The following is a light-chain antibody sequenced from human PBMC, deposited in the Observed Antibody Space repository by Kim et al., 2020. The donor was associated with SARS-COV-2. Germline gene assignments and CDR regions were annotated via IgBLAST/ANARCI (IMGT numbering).Light chain of an antibody. CDR2: GAS. J-gene: IGKJ4*01. Sequence: VSHRERATLSCRASQSVSSKLAWYQQKPGQAPRLLIYGASTRATDIPARFSGSGSGTEFTLTISSLQSEDFAVYYCQQYNKWPLTFGGGTKVDIK. CDR3: QQYNKWPLT. CDR1: QSVSSK. V-gene: IGKV3-15*01.